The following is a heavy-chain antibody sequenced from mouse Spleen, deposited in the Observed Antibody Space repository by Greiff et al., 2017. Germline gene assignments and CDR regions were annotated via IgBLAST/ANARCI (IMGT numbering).Heavy chain of an antibody. D-gene: IGHD2-5*01. CDR1: GYTFTSYW. J-gene: IGHJ3*01. CDR3: ARPLYYSNPWFAY. CDR2: IDPSDSYT. Sequence: QVQLQQPGAELVRPGTSVKLSCKASGYTFTSYWMHWVKQRPGQGLEWIGVIDPSDSYTNYNQKFKGKATLTVDTSSSTAYMQLSSLTSEDSAVYYCARPLYYSNPWFAYWGQGTLVTVSA. V-gene: IGHV1-59*01.